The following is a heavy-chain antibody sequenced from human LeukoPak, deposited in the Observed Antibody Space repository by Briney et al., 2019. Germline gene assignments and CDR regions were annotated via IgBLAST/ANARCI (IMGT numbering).Heavy chain of an antibody. D-gene: IGHD2-2*01. CDR1: GFTFSDYY. Sequence: GGSLRLSCAASGFTFSDYYMSWIRQAPGKGLEWVSYISSSGSTIYYADSVKGRFAISRDNAKNSLYLQMNSLRAEDTAVYYCARDPLFGASFNYWGQGTLVTVSS. V-gene: IGHV3-11*01. CDR2: ISSSGSTI. CDR3: ARDPLFGASFNY. J-gene: IGHJ4*02.